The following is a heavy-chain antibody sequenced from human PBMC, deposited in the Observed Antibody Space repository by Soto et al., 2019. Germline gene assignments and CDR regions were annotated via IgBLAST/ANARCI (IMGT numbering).Heavy chain of an antibody. CDR1: GGSFNDYF. CDR2: VHHTGTS. Sequence: QVALQQWGAGLLKPAQTLSLTCGVHGGSFNDYFWTWIRLTPGKGLEWIGEVHHTGTSYYNPSLRRRLTVSVDTSKSQCSLTLTSVTATDTGTYYWARRKDSSRYFYGLDVWGQGTPVVVS. J-gene: IGHJ6*02. V-gene: IGHV4-34*02. D-gene: IGHD4-4*01. CDR3: ARRKDSSRYFYGLDV.